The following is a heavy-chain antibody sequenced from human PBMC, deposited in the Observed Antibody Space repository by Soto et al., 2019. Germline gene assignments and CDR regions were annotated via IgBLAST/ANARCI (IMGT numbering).Heavy chain of an antibody. CDR3: ARSFCSGGSCHYGMDV. V-gene: IGHV1-69*06. J-gene: IGHJ6*02. D-gene: IGHD2-15*01. CDR2: IIPIFGTA. Sequence: VKVSCKASGGPFISYASVWVRQAPGQGLEWMGGIIPIFGTANYAQKFQGRVTITADKSTSTAYMGLSSLRSEDTAVYYRARSFCSGGSCHYGMDVWGRGTTVTVSS. CDR1: GGPFISYA.